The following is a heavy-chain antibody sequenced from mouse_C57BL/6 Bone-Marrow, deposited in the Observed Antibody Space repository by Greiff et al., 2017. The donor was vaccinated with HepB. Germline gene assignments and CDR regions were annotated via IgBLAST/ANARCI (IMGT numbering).Heavy chain of an antibody. Sequence: EVMLVESEGGLVQPGGSLKLSCAASGFTFSDYYMYWVRQTPEKRLEWVAYISNGGGSTYYPDTVKGRFTISRDNAKNTLYLQMSRLKSEDTAMYYCASPYYYGSSPAWFAYWGQGTLVTVSA. D-gene: IGHD1-1*01. J-gene: IGHJ3*01. V-gene: IGHV5-12*01. CDR1: GFTFSDYY. CDR2: ISNGGGST. CDR3: ASPYYYGSSPAWFAY.